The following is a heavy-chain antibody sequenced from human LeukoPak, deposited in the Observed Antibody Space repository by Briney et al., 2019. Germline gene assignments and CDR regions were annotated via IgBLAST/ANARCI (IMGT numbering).Heavy chain of an antibody. Sequence: GGSLRLSCAASGFTFSSYWMNWVRQAPGKGLVWVSRIASDGSSTTYADSVKGRFTISRDNSKNTLYLQVNSLRAEDTAVYYCAKGGKWDVTPFDYWGQGTLVTVSS. V-gene: IGHV3-74*01. J-gene: IGHJ4*02. D-gene: IGHD1-26*01. CDR3: AKGGKWDVTPFDY. CDR1: GFTFSSYW. CDR2: IASDGSST.